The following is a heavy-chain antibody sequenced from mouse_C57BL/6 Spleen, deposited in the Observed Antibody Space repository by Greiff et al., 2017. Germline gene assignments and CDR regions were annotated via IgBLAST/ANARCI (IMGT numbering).Heavy chain of an antibody. Sequence: EVKLVESEGGLVQPGSSMKLSCTASGFTFSDYYMAWVRQVPEKGLEWVANINYDGSSTYYLDSLKSRFIISRDNATNILYLQMISLKSEDTATYDCARAWLFMDYAMDYWVQGASVSASS. CDR2: INYDGSST. J-gene: IGHJ4*01. V-gene: IGHV5-16*01. CDR1: GFTFSDYY. D-gene: IGHD1-1*01. CDR3: ARAWLFMDYAMDY.